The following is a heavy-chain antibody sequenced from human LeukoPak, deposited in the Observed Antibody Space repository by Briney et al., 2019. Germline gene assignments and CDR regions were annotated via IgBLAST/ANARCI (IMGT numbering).Heavy chain of an antibody. D-gene: IGHD1-26*01. CDR2: FSRTSEYI. J-gene: IGHJ4*02. Sequence: PGGSLRLFCAACGFSFSIYFMNWVRQAPGKGGVCVSSFSRTSEYILCADSVRGRCAISRDNPENSVSLQKNTLRAEATALYFCAGGGAFAYWGQGILVTASA. CDR3: AGGGAFAY. V-gene: IGHV3-21*01. CDR1: GFSFSIYF.